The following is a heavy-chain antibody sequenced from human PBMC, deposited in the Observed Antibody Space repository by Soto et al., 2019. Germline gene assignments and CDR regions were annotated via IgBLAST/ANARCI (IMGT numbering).Heavy chain of an antibody. J-gene: IGHJ6*02. V-gene: IGHV1-3*05. D-gene: IGHD3-10*01. CDR3: ARAYYGSGSRSYYYGMDV. CDR2: INAGNGNT. Sequence: QIQLVQSGAEEKKPGASVKDSCKASGYTFTSYAMHWVRQAPGQRLEWMGWINAGNGNTKYSQKFQGRVTITRDTSASTAYMELSSLRSEDTAVYYCARAYYGSGSRSYYYGMDVWGQGTTVTVSS. CDR1: GYTFTSYA.